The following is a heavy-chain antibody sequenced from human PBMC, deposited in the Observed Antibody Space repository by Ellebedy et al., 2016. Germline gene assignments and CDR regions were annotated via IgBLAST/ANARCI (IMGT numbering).Heavy chain of an antibody. CDR3: RQGHYADL. J-gene: IGHJ4*02. Sequence: GGSLRLSXTASGLNFNTFFMTWVRQAPGKGLEWFSTISPGSDITRLADSVKGRFTISRDNFKNSVYLRMNSLRVEDTAVYYCRQGHYADLWGQGTLVTVSS. D-gene: IGHD4-17*01. CDR2: ISPGSDIT. V-gene: IGHV3-23*01. CDR1: GLNFNTFF.